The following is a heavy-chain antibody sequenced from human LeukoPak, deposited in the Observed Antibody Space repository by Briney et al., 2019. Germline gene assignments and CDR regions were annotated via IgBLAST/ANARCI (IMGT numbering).Heavy chain of an antibody. Sequence: ASVKVSCKASGYTFTSYDINWVRQATGQGLEWMGWMNPNSGNTGYAQKFQGRVTMTRNTSISTAYMELSSLRSGDTAVYYCARGRDYGGNFDYWGQGTLVTVSS. CDR2: MNPNSGNT. J-gene: IGHJ4*02. V-gene: IGHV1-8*01. D-gene: IGHD4-23*01. CDR3: ARGRDYGGNFDY. CDR1: GYTFTSYD.